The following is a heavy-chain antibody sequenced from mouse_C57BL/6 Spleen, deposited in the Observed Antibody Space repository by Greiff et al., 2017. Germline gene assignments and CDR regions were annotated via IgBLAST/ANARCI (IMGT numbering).Heavy chain of an antibody. CDR1: GYTFTDYY. J-gene: IGHJ3*01. CDR3: ARDDYYGSSPFAY. D-gene: IGHD1-1*01. V-gene: IGHV1-76*01. CDR2: IYPGSGNT. Sequence: QVQLQQSGAELVRPGASVKLSCKASGYTFTDYYINWVKQRPGQGLEWIARIYPGSGNTYYNEKFKGKATLTAAKSSSTAYMQLSSLTSEDSAVYFCARDDYYGSSPFAYWGQGTLVTVSA.